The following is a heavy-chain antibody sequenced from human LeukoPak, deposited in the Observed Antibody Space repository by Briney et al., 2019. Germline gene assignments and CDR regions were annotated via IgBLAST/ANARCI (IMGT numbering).Heavy chain of an antibody. J-gene: IGHJ4*02. CDR1: GFTFSTYT. V-gene: IGHV3-23*01. CDR3: AKDPQKGRFSYYVDY. D-gene: IGHD3-10*01. Sequence: GGSLRLSCAASGFTFSTYTMSWVRQAPGGGLEWVSGIGGTVPTRYYAKSVKGRFTISRDNSKNTVYLQMNNLRPEGTAVYYCAKDPQKGRFSYYVDYWGQGTLVIVSS. CDR2: IGGTVPTR.